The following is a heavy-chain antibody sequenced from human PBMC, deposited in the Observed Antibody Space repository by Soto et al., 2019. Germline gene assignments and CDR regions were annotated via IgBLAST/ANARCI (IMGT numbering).Heavy chain of an antibody. J-gene: IGHJ5*02. Sequence: PSDTLSLTFSVSGVSITNGGSSWSWIRQSPGKGLELIGYIYNSGSTFYNPSLRSRVTISIDTSKNRISLDLSSVTAADTAVYYCARVGDIRWSDXWGQVTLVTVSX. D-gene: IGHD2-15*01. CDR1: GVSITNGGSS. V-gene: IGHV4-30-2*06. CDR3: ARVGDIRWSDX. CDR2: IYNSGST.